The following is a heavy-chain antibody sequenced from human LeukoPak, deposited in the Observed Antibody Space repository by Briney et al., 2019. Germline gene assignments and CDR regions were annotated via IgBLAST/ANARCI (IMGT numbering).Heavy chain of an antibody. CDR2: IYYTGNS. J-gene: IGHJ4*02. V-gene: IGHV4-59*01. CDR3: AGYGSGSYYKAFDF. Sequence: SETLSLTCTVSGDSISSSYWSWIRQPPGKGLEWIGYIYYTGNSYYNPSLKSRATTSIDMSKNQFSLRLSSVTAADTAVYYCAGYGSGSYYKAFDFWGQGILVTVSS. D-gene: IGHD3-10*01. CDR1: GDSISSSY.